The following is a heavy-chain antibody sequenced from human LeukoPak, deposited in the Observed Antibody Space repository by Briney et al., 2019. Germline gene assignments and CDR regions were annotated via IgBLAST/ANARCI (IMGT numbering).Heavy chain of an antibody. CDR2: IQQDGSEK. V-gene: IGHV3-7*01. CDR3: ARLRYTYGKNFNY. Sequence: GGSLRLSCEASGFTFKAYWMSWVRQAPGTGLEWVANIQQDGSEKNYGDSVKGRFTISRDNARNSLYLEMNSLRAEDTAVYYCARLRYTYGKNFNYWGQGTLVTVSS. CDR1: GFTFKAYW. D-gene: IGHD5-18*01. J-gene: IGHJ4*02.